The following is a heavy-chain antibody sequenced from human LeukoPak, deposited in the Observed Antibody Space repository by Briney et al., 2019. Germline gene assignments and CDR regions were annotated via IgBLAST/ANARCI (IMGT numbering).Heavy chain of an antibody. CDR3: AGDSFETDIDY. Sequence: GGSLRLSCVASGFSFSRYWMSWVRQAPGKGLEWEANIKEDGSEQYYADSLKVRFTISRDNVKNSLYLHINSLRAEDTAVYYCAGDSFETDIDYWGQGTLVTVSS. J-gene: IGHJ4*02. CDR2: IKEDGSEQ. CDR1: GFSFSRYW. V-gene: IGHV3-7*01. D-gene: IGHD1-14*01.